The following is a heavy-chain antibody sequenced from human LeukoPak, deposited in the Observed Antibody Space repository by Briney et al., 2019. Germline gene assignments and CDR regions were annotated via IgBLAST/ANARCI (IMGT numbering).Heavy chain of an antibody. J-gene: IGHJ5*02. CDR2: IYWNDDK. Sequence: SGPTLVNPTQTLTLTCTFSGFSLSTSGVGVGWIRQPPGKALEWLALIYWNDDKRYSPSLKSRLTTTKDTSKNQVVLTMTNMDPVDTATYYCAHSRDSSGWASYNWFDPWGQGTLVTVSS. D-gene: IGHD6-19*01. CDR1: GFSLSTSGVG. CDR3: AHSRDSSGWASYNWFDP. V-gene: IGHV2-5*01.